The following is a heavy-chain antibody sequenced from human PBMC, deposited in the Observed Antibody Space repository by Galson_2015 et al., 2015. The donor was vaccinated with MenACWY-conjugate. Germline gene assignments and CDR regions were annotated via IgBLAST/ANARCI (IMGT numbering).Heavy chain of an antibody. V-gene: IGHV3-11*04. CDR2: IGTVGNKI. J-gene: IGHJ5*01. D-gene: IGHD3-22*01. CDR1: GFAFSDYI. CDR3: AKLFPDTSGYPLDS. Sequence: SLRLSCAASGFAFSDYIMNWVRQAPGKGLEWVSYIGTVGNKIYYADSVKGRFTVSRDNAENSLYLQMDSLRADDTAVYYCAKLFPDTSGYPLDSWGQGTLVTVSS.